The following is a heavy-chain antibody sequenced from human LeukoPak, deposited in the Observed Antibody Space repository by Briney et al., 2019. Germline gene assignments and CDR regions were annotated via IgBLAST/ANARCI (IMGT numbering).Heavy chain of an antibody. CDR3: ARPPHY. J-gene: IGHJ4*02. CDR1: GGSFSGYY. CDR2: INHSGST. V-gene: IGHV4-34*01. Sequence: PSETLSLTCAVYGGSFSGYYWSWIRQPPGKGLEWIGEINHSGSTNYNPPLKSRVTISVDTSKNQFSLKLSSVTAADTAVYYCARPPHYWGQGTLVTVSS.